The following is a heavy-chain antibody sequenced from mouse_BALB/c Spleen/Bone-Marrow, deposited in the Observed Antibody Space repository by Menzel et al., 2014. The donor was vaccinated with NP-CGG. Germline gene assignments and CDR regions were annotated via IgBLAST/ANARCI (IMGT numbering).Heavy chain of an antibody. D-gene: IGHD2-2*01. Sequence: QVHVKQSGAELARPGASVTMSCKASGYTFAYYTVHWVKQRPGQGLEWIGYINPSSGYTNYNQKFKDKATLTTDKSSSTAYMQLSSLTSEDSAVYYCAREVYGSWFAYWGQGTLVTVSA. CDR1: GYTFAYYT. V-gene: IGHV1-4*01. CDR3: AREVYGSWFAY. J-gene: IGHJ3*01. CDR2: INPSSGYT.